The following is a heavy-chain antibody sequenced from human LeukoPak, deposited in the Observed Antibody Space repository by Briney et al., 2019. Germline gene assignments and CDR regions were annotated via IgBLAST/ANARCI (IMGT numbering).Heavy chain of an antibody. D-gene: IGHD2-21*02. Sequence: GGSLRLSCAASGFIVSSNYMSWVRQAPGKGLEWVSIIYSSGSTYFADSVKGRFTISRDNSKNTLYLQMNSLRAEDTAVYYCARGRGDYYFDYWGQGTLVTVSS. J-gene: IGHJ4*02. CDR2: IYSSGST. V-gene: IGHV3-53*01. CDR1: GFIVSSNY. CDR3: ARGRGDYYFDY.